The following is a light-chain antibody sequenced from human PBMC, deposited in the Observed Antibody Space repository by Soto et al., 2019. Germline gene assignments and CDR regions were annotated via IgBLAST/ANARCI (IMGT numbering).Light chain of an antibody. Sequence: QSALTQPASVSGSPGQSITISCTGTSSDVGSYNLVSWYQQHPGKAPKLMIYEVSKPPSGVSDPFSGSKSGNTASLAISGLQAEDEADYYCRSFGGRSNLFGRGTKAAVL. CDR3: RSFGGRSNL. J-gene: IGLJ6*01. CDR2: EVS. CDR1: SSDVGSYNL. V-gene: IGLV2-23*02.